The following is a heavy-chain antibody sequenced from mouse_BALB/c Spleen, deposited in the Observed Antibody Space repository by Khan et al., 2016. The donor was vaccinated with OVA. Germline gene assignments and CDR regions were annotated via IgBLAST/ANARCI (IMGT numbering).Heavy chain of an antibody. CDR2: IYPFNDDT. J-gene: IGHJ2*01. V-gene: IGHV1S136*01. CDR3: AKNYRYDVYFDY. CDR1: GYTFTSYV. D-gene: IGHD2-14*01. Sequence: VQLQQSGPELVKPGASVKMSCKASGYTFTSYVMHWLRQKPGQGLEWIGYIYPFNDDTKYNENFKGKATLTSDKSSSTVYMELSSLTSEDSAVYYCAKNYRYDVYFDYWGQGTTLTVSS.